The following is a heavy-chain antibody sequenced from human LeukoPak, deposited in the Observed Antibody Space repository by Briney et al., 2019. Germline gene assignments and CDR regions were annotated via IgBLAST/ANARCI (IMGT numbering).Heavy chain of an antibody. CDR3: AKDRYGGNSGYFQH. CDR2: ISWNSGSI. CDR1: GFTFDDYA. V-gene: IGHV3-9*01. Sequence: GGSLRLSCAASGFTFDDYAMHWVWQAPGKGLEWVSGISWNSGSIGYADSVKGRFTISRDNAKNSLYLQMNSLRAEDTALYYCAKDRYGGNSGYFQHWGQGTLVTVSS. D-gene: IGHD4-23*01. J-gene: IGHJ1*01.